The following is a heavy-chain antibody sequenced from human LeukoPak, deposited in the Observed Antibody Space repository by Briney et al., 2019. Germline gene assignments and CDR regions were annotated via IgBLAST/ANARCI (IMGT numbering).Heavy chain of an antibody. CDR1: GYTFTSYA. Sequence: ASVKVSCKASGYTFTSYAMNWVRQAPGQGLEWMGWINPNTGNPTYAQGFTGRFVFSLDTSVSTAYLQISSLKAEDTAVYYCAREVVVVPAAMTGEYYYYYMDVWGKGTTVTVSS. J-gene: IGHJ6*03. V-gene: IGHV7-4-1*02. D-gene: IGHD2-2*01. CDR2: INPNTGNP. CDR3: AREVVVVPAAMTGEYYYYYMDV.